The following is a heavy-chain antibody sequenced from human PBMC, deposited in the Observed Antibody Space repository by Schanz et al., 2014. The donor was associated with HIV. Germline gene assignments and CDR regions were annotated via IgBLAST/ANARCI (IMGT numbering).Heavy chain of an antibody. Sequence: QVQLVESGGGLVKPGGSLRLSCAASGFSFSDYYMSWIRQAPGKGLEWVSYISSTGNTIYYVDSVKGRFTISRDNAKNSLYLQINSLRAEDTAVYYCAKGGSDWTPGPIWCQHWGQGTLVTVSS. CDR3: AKGGSDWTPGPIWCQH. CDR1: GFSFSDYY. J-gene: IGHJ1*01. V-gene: IGHV3-11*01. CDR2: ISSTGNTI. D-gene: IGHD6-19*01.